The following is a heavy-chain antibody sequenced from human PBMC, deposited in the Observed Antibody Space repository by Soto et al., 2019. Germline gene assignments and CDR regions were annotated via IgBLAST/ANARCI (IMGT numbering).Heavy chain of an antibody. D-gene: IGHD6-13*01. CDR1: GYTFTSYA. CDR3: ARDKGSSWYYFDY. Sequence: QVQLVQSGAEVKKPGASVKVSCKASGYTFTSYAMHWVRQAPGQRLEWMGWINAGNGNTKYSQKFQGRVTITRDTSASTDYMELSSLRSEDTAVYYCARDKGSSWYYFDYWGQGTLVTVSS. V-gene: IGHV1-3*01. J-gene: IGHJ4*02. CDR2: INAGNGNT.